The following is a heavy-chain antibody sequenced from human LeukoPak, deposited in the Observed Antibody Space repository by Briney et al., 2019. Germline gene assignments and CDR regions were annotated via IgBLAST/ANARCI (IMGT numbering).Heavy chain of an antibody. D-gene: IGHD3-10*01. CDR2: IYYSGST. CDR1: GGSISSYY. J-gene: IGHJ4*02. Sequence: SETLSLTCTVSGGSISSYYWSWIRQPPGKGLEWIGYIYYSGSTYYNPSLKSRVTISVDTSKNQFSLKLSSVTAADTAVYYCARGLDYYGSGSCIDYWGQGTLVTVSS. CDR3: ARGLDYYGSGSCIDY. V-gene: IGHV4-59*12.